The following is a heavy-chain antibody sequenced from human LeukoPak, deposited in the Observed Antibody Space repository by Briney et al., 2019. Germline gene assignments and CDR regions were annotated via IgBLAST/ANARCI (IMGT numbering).Heavy chain of an antibody. V-gene: IGHV4-4*02. D-gene: IGHD3-16*01. CDR3: ARRDAIIKFGGAVPRSGYFAY. CDR2: IFHSGST. Sequence: SETLSLTCAVSGGSISDLKWWSWVRQSPGKGLEWIGEIFHSGSTNYNPSLKSRVTISVDKSKNQFSLKLSSVTAADTAVYFCARRDAIIKFGGAVPRSGYFAYWGQGTLVTVSS. J-gene: IGHJ4*02. CDR1: GGSISDLKW.